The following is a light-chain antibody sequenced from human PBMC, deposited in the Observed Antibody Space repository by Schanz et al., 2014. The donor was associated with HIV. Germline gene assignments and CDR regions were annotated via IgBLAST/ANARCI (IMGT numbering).Light chain of an antibody. CDR2: AAS. Sequence: EIVLTQSPGTLSLSPGERATLSCRASQSVSNYLAWYQQKPGQAPRLLIYAASSRANGIPARFSGAGSGTDFTLTISSLQPEDFATYYCQKYNSAPLTFGGGTKVEIK. CDR1: QSVSNY. V-gene: IGKV3-11*01. J-gene: IGKJ4*01. CDR3: QKYNSAPLT.